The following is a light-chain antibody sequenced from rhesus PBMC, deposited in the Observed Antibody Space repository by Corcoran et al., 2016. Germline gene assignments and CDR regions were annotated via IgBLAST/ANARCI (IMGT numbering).Light chain of an antibody. J-gene: IGKJ4*01. V-gene: IGKV2-86*01. CDR1: QSLLDSEDGNTY. CDR3: FQYTHIPLT. Sequence: DIVMTQTPLSLPVTPGEPASISCRSSQSLLDSEDGNTYLDWYLQRPGQSPQPWNYEVSKRASGVPDRFSGSGSNTDFTLKISRVEAEDVGIYFCFQYTHIPLTFGGGTKVELK. CDR2: EVS.